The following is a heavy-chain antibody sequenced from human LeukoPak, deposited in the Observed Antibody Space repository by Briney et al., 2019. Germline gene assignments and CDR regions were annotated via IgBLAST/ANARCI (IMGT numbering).Heavy chain of an antibody. V-gene: IGHV3-23*01. J-gene: IGHJ4*02. Sequence: GGSLRLSCAASGFTFSSYAMSWVRQAPGKGLEWVSAISGSGGSTYYADSVKGRFTISRDNSKNTLYLQMNSLRAEDTAVYYCARDPRYCSSTSCPLSFDYWGQGTLVTVSS. CDR1: GFTFSSYA. CDR2: ISGSGGST. CDR3: ARDPRYCSSTSCPLSFDY. D-gene: IGHD2-2*01.